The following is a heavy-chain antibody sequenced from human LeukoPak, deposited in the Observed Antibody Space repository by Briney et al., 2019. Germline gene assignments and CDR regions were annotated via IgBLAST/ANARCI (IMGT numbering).Heavy chain of an antibody. D-gene: IGHD3-22*01. CDR2: IYHSGST. Sequence: SETLSLTCAVSGYSISSGYYWGWIRQPPGNGLEWIGSIYHSGSTYYNPSLKSRVTISVDTSKNQFSLKLSSVTAADTAVYYCARSGADSSGPPPGDWFDPWGQGTLVTVSS. V-gene: IGHV4-38-2*01. CDR3: ARSGADSSGPPPGDWFDP. J-gene: IGHJ5*02. CDR1: GYSISSGYY.